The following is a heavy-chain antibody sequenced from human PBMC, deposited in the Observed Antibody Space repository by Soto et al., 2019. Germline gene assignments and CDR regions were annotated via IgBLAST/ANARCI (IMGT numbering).Heavy chain of an antibody. D-gene: IGHD2-2*01. J-gene: IGHJ3*01. CDR3: SIGSWSAETFDV. Sequence: QVHLEQSGAEVKKPGSSVKVSCKAAGGTFSTYTLIWVRQAPGQGLEWMGRIIPMLTVTNSAQKFQGRVKRTADKSTSTAFMELTSLTSDETAVYYCSIGSWSAETFDVWGQGTMVTVSS. V-gene: IGHV1-69*02. CDR1: GGTFSTYT. CDR2: IIPMLTVT.